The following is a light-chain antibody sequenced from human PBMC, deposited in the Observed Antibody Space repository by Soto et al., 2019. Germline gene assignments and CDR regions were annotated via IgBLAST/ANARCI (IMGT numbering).Light chain of an antibody. CDR3: SSHSTSSTPVI. CDR1: SSDVGAYNY. V-gene: IGLV2-14*03. Sequence: QSVLTQPASVSGSPGQSITISCTGTSSDVGAYNYVSWYQQHPGKAPKLMIYDVRNRPSGVSDRFSGSKSGNTASLTIYGLQAEDQADYYCSSHSTSSTPVIFGGGTQLTVL. CDR2: DVR. J-gene: IGLJ7*01.